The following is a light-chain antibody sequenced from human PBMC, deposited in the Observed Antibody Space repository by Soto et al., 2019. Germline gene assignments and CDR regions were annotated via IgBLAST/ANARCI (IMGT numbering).Light chain of an antibody. V-gene: IGLV1-36*01. CDR1: SSNIGNNA. CDR3: AVWDDSLNGRV. Sequence: QSVLTQPPSVSEAPRQRVTISCSGSSSNIGNNAVNWYQQLPGKAPKLLIYYDDLLPPGVSDRSSGSKSGTSASLAISGLQSEDEADYYCAVWDDSLNGRVFGGGTKLTVL. CDR2: YDD. J-gene: IGLJ3*02.